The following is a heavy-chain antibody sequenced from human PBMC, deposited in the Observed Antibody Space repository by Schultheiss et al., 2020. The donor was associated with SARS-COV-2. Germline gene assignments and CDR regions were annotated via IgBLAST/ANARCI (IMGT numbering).Heavy chain of an antibody. Sequence: SQTLSLTCAVSGYSISSGYYWGWIRQPPGKGLEWIGSIYHSGSTYYNPSLKSRVTISVDTSKNQFSLKLSSVTAADTAVYYCARQKEGIVVVPAATDYWGQGTLVTRLL. CDR2: IYHSGST. CDR3: ARQKEGIVVVPAATDY. V-gene: IGHV4-38-2*01. J-gene: IGHJ4*02. D-gene: IGHD2-2*01. CDR1: GYSISSGYY.